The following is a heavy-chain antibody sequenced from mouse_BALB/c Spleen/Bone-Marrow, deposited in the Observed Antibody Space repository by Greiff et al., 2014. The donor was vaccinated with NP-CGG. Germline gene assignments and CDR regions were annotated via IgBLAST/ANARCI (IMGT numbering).Heavy chain of an antibody. V-gene: IGHV5-6*01. Sequence: EVQGVESGGDLVYPGGSLKLSCAASGFTFSSYGMSWVRQTPDTRLEWVATINSGGTNAYYPVSMKGRFTISRDNAKNTLYLQMSSLRSEDTAMYYCTRRGIYDERTAMDYWGRGTSVTVSS. CDR1: GFTFSSYG. D-gene: IGHD2-12*01. J-gene: IGHJ4*01. CDR2: INSGGTNA. CDR3: TRRGIYDERTAMDY.